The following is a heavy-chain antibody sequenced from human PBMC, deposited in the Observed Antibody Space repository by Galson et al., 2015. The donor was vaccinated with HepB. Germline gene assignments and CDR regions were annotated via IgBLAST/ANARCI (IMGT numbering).Heavy chain of an antibody. CDR3: ARHPGRGSVGYAFDL. V-gene: IGHV4-59*08. J-gene: IGHJ4*02. D-gene: IGHD5-12*01. CDR1: HGSINNYY. CDR2: IYYNGDT. Sequence: ETLSLTCSVSHGSINNYYWSWIRQSPGKRLEWIGYIYYNGDTNYNPSLGYRVGMSVDTSINQVSLWLTSVTAADTAVYFCARHPGRGSVGYAFDLWGQGTLVTGSA.